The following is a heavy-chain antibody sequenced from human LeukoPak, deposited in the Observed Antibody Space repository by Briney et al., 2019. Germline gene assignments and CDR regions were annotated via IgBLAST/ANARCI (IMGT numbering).Heavy chain of an antibody. V-gene: IGHV3-21*01. J-gene: IGHJ6*04. CDR3: AELGITMIGGV. CDR1: GFTFSSYS. Sequence: GGSLRLSCAASGFTFSSYSINWVRQAPGKGLEWVSSISDSSRYIHYADSMKGRFSISSDNAKNSLYLQMDNLRAEDTAVYYCAELGITMIGGVWGKGTTVTISS. D-gene: IGHD3-10*02. CDR2: ISDSSRYI.